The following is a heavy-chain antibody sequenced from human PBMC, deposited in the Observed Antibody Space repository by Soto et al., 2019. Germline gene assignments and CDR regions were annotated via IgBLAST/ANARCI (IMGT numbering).Heavy chain of an antibody. Sequence: PSETLSLTCTVSGASISVHSYYWTWIRQPPGKGLEWIGSSYYSGTTYFNPSLKSRATISVDTSKNQFSLRLTSVTAADTAIYYCTRRYNWNDKYFDPWGPGALGTAS. V-gene: IGHV4-39*01. D-gene: IGHD1-20*01. J-gene: IGHJ5*02. CDR3: TRRYNWNDKYFDP. CDR1: GASISVHSYY. CDR2: SYYSGTT.